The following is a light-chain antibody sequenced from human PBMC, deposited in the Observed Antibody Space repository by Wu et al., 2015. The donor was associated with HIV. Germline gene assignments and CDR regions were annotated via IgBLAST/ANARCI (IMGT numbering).Light chain of an antibody. V-gene: IGKV3-15*01. CDR2: GAS. CDR3: QKYNTAPWT. Sequence: EIVMTQSPATLSVSPGERATLSCRASQSVSANLAWYQQKPGQAPRLLIYGASTRATGIPARFSGSGSETEFTLTISSLQPEDVATYYCQKYNTAPWTFGQGTKVEMK. CDR1: QSVSAN. J-gene: IGKJ1*01.